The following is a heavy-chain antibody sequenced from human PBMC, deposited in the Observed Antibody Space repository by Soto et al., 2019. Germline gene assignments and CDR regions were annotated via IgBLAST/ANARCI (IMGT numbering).Heavy chain of an antibody. Sequence: GASVKVSCKASGGTFSTYTFSWVRQAPGQGLEWMGRIIPIFGTPYYAQKFQGRVTITADKSTSTVYMELSSLGSDDTAVYFCARGLECRGYCLDKPTWFGPWGQGTLVNVSS. J-gene: IGHJ5*02. CDR3: ARGLECRGYCLDKPTWFGP. D-gene: IGHD2-15*01. CDR1: GGTFSTYT. CDR2: IIPIFGTP. V-gene: IGHV1-69*06.